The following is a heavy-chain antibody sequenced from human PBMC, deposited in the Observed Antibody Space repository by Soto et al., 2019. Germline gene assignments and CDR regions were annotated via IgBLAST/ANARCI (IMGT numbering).Heavy chain of an antibody. CDR1: GFTFSSYG. CDR3: AKWNGGFDY. V-gene: IGHV3-30*18. D-gene: IGHD3-16*01. J-gene: IGHJ4*02. CDR2: ISYDGSYK. Sequence: QVQLVESGGGVVQPGRSLRLSCAASGFTFSSYGMHWVRHAPGKGLEWGAVISYDGSYKYYADSVKGRFTISRDNSKNTLYLQMNSLRAEDTAVYYCAKWNGGFDYWGQGTLVTVSS.